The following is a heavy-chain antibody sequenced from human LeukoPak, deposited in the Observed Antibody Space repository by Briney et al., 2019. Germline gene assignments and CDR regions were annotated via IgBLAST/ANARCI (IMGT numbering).Heavy chain of an antibody. CDR2: ISAYNGNT. D-gene: IGHD6-6*01. V-gene: IGHV1-18*01. Sequence: ASVKVSCKASGYTFTSYGISWLRQAPGQGLEWMGWISAYNGNTNYAQKLQGRVTMTTDTSTSTAYMELRSLKSDDTAVYYCAGGSPFIAARPLYYWGQGTLVTVSS. CDR1: GYTFTSYG. CDR3: AGGSPFIAARPLYY. J-gene: IGHJ4*02.